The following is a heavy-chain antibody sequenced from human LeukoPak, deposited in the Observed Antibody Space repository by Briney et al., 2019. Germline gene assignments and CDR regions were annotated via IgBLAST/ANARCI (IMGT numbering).Heavy chain of an antibody. Sequence: GGSLRLSCAASGFTFSSYGMHWVRQAPGKGLEWVAVISYDGSNKYYADSVKGRFTISRDNSKNSLYLQMNSLRAEDTALYYCAKDLTKGGPPYYFDYWGQGTLVTVSS. J-gene: IGHJ4*02. D-gene: IGHD2-15*01. CDR3: AKDLTKGGPPYYFDY. CDR2: ISYDGSNK. CDR1: GFTFSSYG. V-gene: IGHV3-30*18.